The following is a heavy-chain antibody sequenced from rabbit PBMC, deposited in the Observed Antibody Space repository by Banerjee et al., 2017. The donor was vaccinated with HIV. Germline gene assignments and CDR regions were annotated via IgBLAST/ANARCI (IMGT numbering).Heavy chain of an antibody. CDR2: INTSSGNT. CDR1: GFSFSSGYW. Sequence: QEHLVESGGGLVQPGASLTLTCTASGFSFSSGYWICWVRQAPGKGLEWIGCINTSSGNTVYASWAKGRFTISKTSSTTVTLQMTSLTAADTATYFCARRGSDWGDDLWGPGTLVTVS. J-gene: IGHJ6*01. CDR3: ARRGSDWGDDL. D-gene: IGHD4-1*01. V-gene: IGHV1S45*01.